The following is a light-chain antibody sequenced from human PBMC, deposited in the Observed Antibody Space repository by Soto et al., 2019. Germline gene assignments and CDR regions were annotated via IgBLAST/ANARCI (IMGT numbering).Light chain of an antibody. CDR3: QQFHYWWT. CDR1: QSVSSSY. CDR2: GAS. J-gene: IGKJ1*01. Sequence: EIVLTQSPGTLSLSPGERATLSCRASQSVSSSYLAWYQQKPGQAPRLLIYGASSRATGIPDRFSGSGSRTDFTLTISGLEPEDFAVYYCQQFHYWWTFGQGTKVDIK. V-gene: IGKV3-20*01.